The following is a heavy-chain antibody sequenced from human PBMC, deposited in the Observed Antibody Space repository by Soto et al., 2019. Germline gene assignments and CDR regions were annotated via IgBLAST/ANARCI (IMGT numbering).Heavy chain of an antibody. CDR3: ARDSLRVRGVFESPFDP. D-gene: IGHD3-10*01. Sequence: GGSLRLSCAASGFTFSSYGMHGVGQGPGKGLEWVAVIWYDGSNKYYADSVKGRFTISRDNSKNTLYLQMNSLRAEDTAVYYCARDSLRVRGVFESPFDPWGQGTLVTVSS. J-gene: IGHJ5*02. CDR1: GFTFSSYG. CDR2: IWYDGSNK. V-gene: IGHV3-33*01.